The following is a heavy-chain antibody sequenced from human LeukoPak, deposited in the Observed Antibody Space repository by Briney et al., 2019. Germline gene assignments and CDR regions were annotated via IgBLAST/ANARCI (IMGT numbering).Heavy chain of an antibody. D-gene: IGHD6-13*01. CDR2: IYSSGST. CDR3: ARWGSTAAARFDY. J-gene: IGHJ4*02. V-gene: IGHV4-59*01. CDR1: GGSISNY. Sequence: SETLSLTCTVSGGSISNYWSWIRQPPGKGLEWIGYIYSSGSTNFNPSLKSRVTISVDTSKNHFSLNLSSVTAADTAVYYCARWGSTAAARFDYWGQGTLVTVSS.